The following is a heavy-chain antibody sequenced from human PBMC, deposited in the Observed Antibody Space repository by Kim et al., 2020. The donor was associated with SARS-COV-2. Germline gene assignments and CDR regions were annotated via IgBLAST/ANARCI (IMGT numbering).Heavy chain of an antibody. CDR3: ARDSNPTPSIAAALRTTNWFDP. Sequence: SETLSLTCAVSGGSISSSNWWSWVRQPPGKGLEWIGEIYHSGSTNYNPSLKSRVTISVDKSKNQFSLKLSSVTAADTAVYYCARDSNPTPSIAAALRTTNWFDPWGQGTLVTVSS. V-gene: IGHV4-4*02. CDR2: IYHSGST. CDR1: GGSISSSNW. D-gene: IGHD6-13*01. J-gene: IGHJ5*02.